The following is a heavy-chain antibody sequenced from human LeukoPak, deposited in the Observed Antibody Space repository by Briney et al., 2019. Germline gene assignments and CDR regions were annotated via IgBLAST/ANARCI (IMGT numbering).Heavy chain of an antibody. J-gene: IGHJ4*02. CDR2: IWYDGSNQ. CDR3: ARAYSSGWSYFDY. Sequence: PGGSLRLSYAASGFTFSSYAMSWVRQAPGKGLEWVAVIWYDGSNQYYADSVKGRFTISRDNSKNTLYLQLNSLRAEDTAVCYCARAYSSGWSYFDYWGQGTLVTVSS. V-gene: IGHV3-33*08. CDR1: GFTFSSYA. D-gene: IGHD6-19*01.